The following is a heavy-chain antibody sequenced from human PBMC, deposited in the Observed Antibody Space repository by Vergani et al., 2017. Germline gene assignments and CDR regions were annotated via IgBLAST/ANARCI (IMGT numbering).Heavy chain of an antibody. CDR2: IYSGGST. V-gene: IGHV3-66*01. CDR1: GFTVSSNY. CDR3: AKDPGIDAFDI. J-gene: IGHJ3*02. Sequence: EVQLLESGGGLVQPGGSLRLSCAASGFTVSSNYMSWVRQAPGKGLEWVSVIYSGGSTYYADSVKGRFTISRDNSKNTLYLQMNSLRAEDTAVYYCAKDPGIDAFDIWGQGTMVTVSS.